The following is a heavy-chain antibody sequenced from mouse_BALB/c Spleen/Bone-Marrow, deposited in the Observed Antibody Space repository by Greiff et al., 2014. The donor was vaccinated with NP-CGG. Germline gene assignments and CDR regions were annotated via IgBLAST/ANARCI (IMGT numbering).Heavy chain of an antibody. Sequence: VQVVESGAELVKPGASVKLSCKASGYTVTEYIIHWVKQRSGQGLEWIGWFYPGSGSIKYNEKFKDKATLTADKSSSTVYMELSRLTSEDSAVYFCARHEDRLRAWFAYWGQGTLVTVSA. V-gene: IGHV1-62-2*01. J-gene: IGHJ3*01. CDR2: FYPGSGSI. D-gene: IGHD3-2*02. CDR3: ARHEDRLRAWFAY. CDR1: GYTVTEYI.